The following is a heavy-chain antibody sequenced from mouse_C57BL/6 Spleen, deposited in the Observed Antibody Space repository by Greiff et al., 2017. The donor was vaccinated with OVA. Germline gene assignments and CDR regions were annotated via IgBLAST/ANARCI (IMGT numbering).Heavy chain of an antibody. CDR1: GFSLTSYG. CDR2: IWSGGST. J-gene: IGHJ4*01. D-gene: IGHD1-1*01. CDR3: ARKKDYGSSYYAMDY. Sequence: QVQLKESGPGLVQPSQSLSITCTVSGFSLTSYGVHWVRQSPGKGLEWLGVIWSGGSTDYNAAFISRLSISKDNSKSQVFFKMNILQADDTAIYYCARKKDYGSSYYAMDYWGQGTSVTVSS. V-gene: IGHV2-2*01.